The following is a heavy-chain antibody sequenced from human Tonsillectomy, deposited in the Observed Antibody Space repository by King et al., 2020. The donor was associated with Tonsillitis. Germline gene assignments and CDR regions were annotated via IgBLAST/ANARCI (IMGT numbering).Heavy chain of an antibody. CDR3: ARETGSSID. D-gene: IGHD3-3*02. J-gene: IGHJ4*02. CDR2: IYDSGST. CDR1: GGSISSTNW. Sequence: VQLQESGPGLVKPSGTLSLTCAVSGGSISSTNWWSWVRQPPGKRLEWIGEIYDSGSTNYNPSLKSRVTMSVDISKNQFSLKLSSVTAADTAVYYCARETGSSIDWGQGTLVTVSS. V-gene: IGHV4-4*02.